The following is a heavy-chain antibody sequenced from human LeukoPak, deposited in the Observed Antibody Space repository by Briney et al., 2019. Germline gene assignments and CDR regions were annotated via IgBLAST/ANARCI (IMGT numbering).Heavy chain of an antibody. CDR3: ASDSYSPEYFQH. D-gene: IGHD2-15*01. CDR1: GFTVSNDY. CDR2: IYSGGST. J-gene: IGHJ1*01. Sequence: GGSLRLSCAVSGFTVSNDYMSWVRQAPGKGLEWVSVIYSGGSTFYADSVKGRFTISRDNSKNTLYLQMNSLRAEDTAVYYCASDSYSPEYFQHWGQGTLVTVSS. V-gene: IGHV3-66*01.